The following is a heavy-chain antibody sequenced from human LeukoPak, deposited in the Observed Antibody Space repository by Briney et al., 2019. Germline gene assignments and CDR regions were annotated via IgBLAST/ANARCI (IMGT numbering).Heavy chain of an antibody. D-gene: IGHD1-26*01. CDR2: ISGSGGST. Sequence: GWSLRLSCAGSGFTFSTYAMGGVRQAPGEGLWLVSAISGSGGSTYYADSVKGRFTISRDNSKNTLYLQMNSLRAEDTAVYYCAKLYSGSYHAFYYFDYWGQGTLVTVSS. V-gene: IGHV3-23*01. CDR1: GFTFSTYA. CDR3: AKLYSGSYHAFYYFDY. J-gene: IGHJ4*02.